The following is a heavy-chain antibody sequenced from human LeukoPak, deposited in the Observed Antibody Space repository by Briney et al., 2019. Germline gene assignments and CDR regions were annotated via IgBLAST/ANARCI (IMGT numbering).Heavy chain of an antibody. D-gene: IGHD3-9*01. CDR2: INHSGST. CDR1: GGSFSGYY. V-gene: IGHV4-34*01. Sequence: SETLSLTCAVYGGSFSGYYWSWIRQPPGKGLEWIGEINHSGSTNYNPSLKSRVTISVDTSKNQFSLKLSSVTAADTAVYYCARRSPREILTGYYKVSYYYYMDVWGKGTTVTISS. CDR3: ARRSPREILTGYYKVSYYYYMDV. J-gene: IGHJ6*03.